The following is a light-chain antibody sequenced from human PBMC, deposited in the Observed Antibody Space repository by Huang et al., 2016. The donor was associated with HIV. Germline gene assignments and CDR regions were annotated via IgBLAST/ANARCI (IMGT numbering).Light chain of an antibody. Sequence: DIQMTQSPSSLSASVGDRVTIRCRASQIISTYLIWYQQKPGKAPKLLIDDASRVQRGVTSRFGGSGSGTDFTLTISSLQPEDFATYYCQQSHSTPYTFGQGTKLEIK. CDR2: DAS. CDR1: QIISTY. V-gene: IGKV1-39*01. J-gene: IGKJ2*01. CDR3: QQSHSTPYT.